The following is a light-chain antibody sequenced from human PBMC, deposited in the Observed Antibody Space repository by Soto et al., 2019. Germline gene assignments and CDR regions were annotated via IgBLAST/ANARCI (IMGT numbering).Light chain of an antibody. Sequence: QSALTQPASVSGSPGQSITISCTGTSSDVGGYSYVSWYQQHPGDAPKLMIYHVTNRPSGVSDRFSGSKSGNTASLTISGLQAEDEADYYCSSYTSSTAYIFGTGTKVTV. V-gene: IGLV2-14*03. J-gene: IGLJ1*01. CDR2: HVT. CDR1: SSDVGGYSY. CDR3: SSYTSSTAYI.